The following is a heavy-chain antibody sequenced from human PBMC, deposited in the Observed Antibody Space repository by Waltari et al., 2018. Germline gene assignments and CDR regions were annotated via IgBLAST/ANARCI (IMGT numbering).Heavy chain of an antibody. CDR1: GYRLKEFS. CDR3: ATPSIVFHPRHDY. V-gene: IGHV1-24*01. Sequence: QVHLVQSGAEVKKPGDSVKVRCKVSGYRLKEFSIHWVRQFPGEGLAWIGGFDPEECCETVHAQQFQGRIPMTTNTSTATAYMELSSLRSHDAAVYYCATPSIVFHPRHDYWGQGTLVIVSS. J-gene: IGHJ4*02. D-gene: IGHD3-16*02. CDR2: FDPEECCET.